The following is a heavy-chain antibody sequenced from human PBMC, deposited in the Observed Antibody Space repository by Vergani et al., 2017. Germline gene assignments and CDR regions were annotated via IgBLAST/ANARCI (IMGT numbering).Heavy chain of an antibody. CDR2: IYYSGST. V-gene: IGHV4-30-4*01. J-gene: IGHJ6*03. D-gene: IGHD3-3*01. CDR1: GGSISSGDYY. Sequence: QVQLQESGPGLVKPSHTLSLTCTVSGGSISSGDYYWSWIRQPPGKCLEWIGYIYYSGSTYYNPSLKSRVTISVETSKNQFSLKMSSVTATDTAVYDCARDTRRMTIFGVDLDYYYMDVWGKGTTVTVSS. CDR3: ARDTRRMTIFGVDLDYYYMDV.